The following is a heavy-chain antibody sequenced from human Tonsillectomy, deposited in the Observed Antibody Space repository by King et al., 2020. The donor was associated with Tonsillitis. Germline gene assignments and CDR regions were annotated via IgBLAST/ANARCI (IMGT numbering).Heavy chain of an antibody. V-gene: IGHV1-18*01. J-gene: IGHJ3*01. D-gene: IGHD3-9*01. CDR3: VTDRFKRQYFENDASARRFAFEL. CDR2: ISPYNGAT. Sequence: QLVQSATAVKRPGASVKVSCEASGYRFTTFGITWVRQAPGQGFEWMGWISPYNGATIYAENFQGKFTMTVNTFSSTAFMELRNLIPDDTAVYYCVTDRFKRQYFENDASARRFAFELWGQGTLVIVSS. CDR1: GYRFTTFG.